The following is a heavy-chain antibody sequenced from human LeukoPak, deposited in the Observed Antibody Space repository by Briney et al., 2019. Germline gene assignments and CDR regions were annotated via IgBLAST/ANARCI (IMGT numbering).Heavy chain of an antibody. D-gene: IGHD2-2*01. V-gene: IGHV1-18*01. Sequence: ASVKVSCKASGYTFTSYGISWVRQALGQGLEWMGWISAYNGNTNYAQKLQGRVTMTTDTSTSTAYMELRSLRSDDTAVYYCAVRYCSSTSCYHDYWGQGTLVTVSS. J-gene: IGHJ4*02. CDR1: GYTFTSYG. CDR2: ISAYNGNT. CDR3: AVRYCSSTSCYHDY.